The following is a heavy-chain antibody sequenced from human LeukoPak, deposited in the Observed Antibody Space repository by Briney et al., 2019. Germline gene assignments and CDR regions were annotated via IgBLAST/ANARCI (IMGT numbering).Heavy chain of an antibody. J-gene: IGHJ5*02. CDR3: ARSRRHYITMIVVANNWFDP. V-gene: IGHV4-34*01. CDR2: INHSGST. CDR1: GGSFSGYY. D-gene: IGHD3-22*01. Sequence: SETLSLTCAVYGGSFSGYYWSWIRQPPGKGLEWIGEINHSGSTNYNPSLKSRVTISVDTSKNQFSLKLSSVTAADTAVYYCARSRRHYITMIVVANNWFDPWGQGILVTVSS.